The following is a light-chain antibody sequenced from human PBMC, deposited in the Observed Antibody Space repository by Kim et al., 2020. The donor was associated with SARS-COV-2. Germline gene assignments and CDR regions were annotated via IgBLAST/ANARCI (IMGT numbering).Light chain of an antibody. J-gene: IGLJ3*02. CDR2: DVN. V-gene: IGLV2-14*03. CDR3: SSFTTRSTLV. CDR1: ISTFVSYSY. Sequence: SITIPCTVTISTFVSYSYVSWHQPHPGKAPKLMIYDVNKRPSGISSRFSGSKSGSTASLTISGLQSEDEADYYCSSFTTRSTLVFGGGTKVTVL.